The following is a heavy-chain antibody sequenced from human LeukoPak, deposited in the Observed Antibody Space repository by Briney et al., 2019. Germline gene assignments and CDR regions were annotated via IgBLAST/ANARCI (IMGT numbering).Heavy chain of an antibody. CDR3: ARDQVGGDNWFDP. Sequence: ASVKVSCKASGYTYTGYYMHWVRQAPGQGLEWMGGINPNSGGTNYAQKFQGRVTMTRDTSISTAYMELSRLRSDDTAVYYCARDQVGGDNWFDPWGQGTLVTVT. J-gene: IGHJ5*02. CDR2: INPNSGGT. D-gene: IGHD2-21*01. V-gene: IGHV1-2*02. CDR1: GYTYTGYY.